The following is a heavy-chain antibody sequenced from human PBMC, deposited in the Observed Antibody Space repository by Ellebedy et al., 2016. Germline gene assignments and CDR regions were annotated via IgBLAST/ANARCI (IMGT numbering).Heavy chain of an antibody. CDR2: ISWNSGSI. Sequence: SLKISXAASGFTFDDYAMHWVRQAPGKGLEWVSGISWNSGSIGYADSVKGRFTISRDNAKNSLYLQMNSLRAEDTAVYYCAKVMCGYCSSTSYYMDVWGKGTTVTVSS. V-gene: IGHV3-9*01. J-gene: IGHJ6*03. D-gene: IGHD2-2*03. CDR3: AKVMCGYCSSTSYYMDV. CDR1: GFTFDDYA.